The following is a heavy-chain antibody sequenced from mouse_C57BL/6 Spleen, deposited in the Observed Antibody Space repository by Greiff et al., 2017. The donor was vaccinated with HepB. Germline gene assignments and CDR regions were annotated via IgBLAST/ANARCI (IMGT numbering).Heavy chain of an antibody. CDR3: ARRGYYGSSPHWYFDV. CDR2: ISSGSSTI. V-gene: IGHV5-17*01. D-gene: IGHD1-1*01. J-gene: IGHJ1*03. Sequence: EVNVVESGGGLVKPGGSLKLSCAASGFTFSDYGMHWVRQAPEKGLEWVAYISSGSSTIYYADTVKGRFTISRDNAKNTLFLQMTSLRSEDTAMYYCARRGYYGSSPHWYFDVWGTGTTVTVSS. CDR1: GFTFSDYG.